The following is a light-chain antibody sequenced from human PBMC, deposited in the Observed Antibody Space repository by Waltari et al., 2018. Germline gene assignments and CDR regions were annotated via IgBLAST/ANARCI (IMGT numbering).Light chain of an antibody. CDR3: QQYNNWPPIT. J-gene: IGKJ5*01. V-gene: IGKV3-15*01. CDR1: QSVRGN. CDR2: DVS. Sequence: EIVMTQSPATLSVSPGERATLSCRASQSVRGNLAWYQQKPGQAPRLLIYDVSTRATGVPPRFSGSVSGTQFTLTISSLQSEDFVIYYCQQYNNWPPITFGQGTRLEIK.